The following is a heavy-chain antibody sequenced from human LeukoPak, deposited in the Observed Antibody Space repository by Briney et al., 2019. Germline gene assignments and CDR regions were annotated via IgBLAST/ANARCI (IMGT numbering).Heavy chain of an antibody. Sequence: GGSLRLSCAASGFTFSSYAMHWVRQAPGKGLAWVAGISYDGSKKYYPDSVKGRFTISRDNSKNTLYLQMNSLRAEDTAVYYCARASIVVVPAAPDYWGQGTLVTVSS. D-gene: IGHD2-2*01. V-gene: IGHV3-30*03. CDR3: ARASIVVVPAAPDY. CDR2: ISYDGSKK. J-gene: IGHJ4*02. CDR1: GFTFSSYA.